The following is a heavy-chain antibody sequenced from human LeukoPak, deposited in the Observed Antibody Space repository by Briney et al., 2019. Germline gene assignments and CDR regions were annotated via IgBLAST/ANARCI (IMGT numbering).Heavy chain of an antibody. Sequence: SETLSLTCTVSGGSISSSSYYWGWIRQPPGTGLEWIGSISYSGSIYYNPSLKSRVTISVDTSKIQFSLKLSSVTATDTAVYYCARQGARDAFDIWGQGTMVTVSS. CDR1: GGSISSSSYY. CDR3: ARQGARDAFDI. V-gene: IGHV4-39*01. CDR2: ISYSGSI. D-gene: IGHD4/OR15-4a*01. J-gene: IGHJ3*02.